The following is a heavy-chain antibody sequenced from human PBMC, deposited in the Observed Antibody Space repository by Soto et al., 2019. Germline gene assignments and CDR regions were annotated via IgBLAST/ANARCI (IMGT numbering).Heavy chain of an antibody. J-gene: IGHJ4*02. V-gene: IGHV4-61*01. CDR3: ARDGYDGSGSPYPAY. D-gene: IGHD3-10*01. CDR2: IYYLGST. Sequence: SETLSLTCSVSGGSVSSGSSFWSWIRQSPGKGLEWIGYIYYLGSTDYNPSLKSRVTISVATSKRQFSLRLTSVTAADTAVYYCARDGYDGSGSPYPAYWGPGTQVTVSS. CDR1: GGSVSSGSSF.